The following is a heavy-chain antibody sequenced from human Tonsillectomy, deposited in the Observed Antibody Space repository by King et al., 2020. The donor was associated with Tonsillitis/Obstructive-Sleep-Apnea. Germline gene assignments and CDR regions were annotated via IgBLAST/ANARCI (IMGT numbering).Heavy chain of an antibody. Sequence: QLVQSGAEVKKPGASVKVSCKASGYTFTSYGISWVRQAPGQGLEWMGWISAYNGNKNYAQKLQGRVTMTTDTSTSTAYMELRSLRSDDTAVYYCARAYCSSTSCYVSWFDPWGQGTLVTVSS. CDR3: ARAYCSSTSCYVSWFDP. CDR2: ISAYNGNK. V-gene: IGHV1-18*01. CDR1: GYTFTSYG. D-gene: IGHD2-2*01. J-gene: IGHJ5*02.